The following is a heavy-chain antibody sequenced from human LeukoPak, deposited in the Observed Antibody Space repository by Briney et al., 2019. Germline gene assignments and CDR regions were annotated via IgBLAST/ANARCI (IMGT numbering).Heavy chain of an antibody. CDR2: ITTGSTDI. J-gene: IGHJ4*02. CDR3: ARDLPGVPIDH. D-gene: IGHD7-27*01. Sequence: GGSLRLSCAASGFTLRTYKMKWIREATGKGGEGGASITTGSTDIYYADSVKGRYTIGRDKEKKSVYVKMNSLRVEDTAVYYCARDLPGVPIDHWGQGILVTVSS. CDR1: GFTLRTYK. V-gene: IGHV3-21*01.